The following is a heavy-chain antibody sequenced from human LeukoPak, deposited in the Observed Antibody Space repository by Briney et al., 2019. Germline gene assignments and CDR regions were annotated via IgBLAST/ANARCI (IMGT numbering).Heavy chain of an antibody. V-gene: IGHV3-21*01. J-gene: IGHJ4*02. Sequence: PGGSLRLSCAASGVTFSSYSMNWVRQAPGKGLEWVSSISSSSSYIYYADSVKGRFTISRDTAKNSLYLQMNSLRAEDTAVYYCARSGGCSSTSCSPNFDYWGQGTLVTVSS. CDR2: ISSSSSYI. CDR1: GVTFSSYS. D-gene: IGHD2-2*01. CDR3: ARSGGCSSTSCSPNFDY.